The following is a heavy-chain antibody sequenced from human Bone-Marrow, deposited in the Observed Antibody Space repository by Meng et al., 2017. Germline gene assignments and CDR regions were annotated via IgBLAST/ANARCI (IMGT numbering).Heavy chain of an antibody. CDR2: IYWNADK. J-gene: IGHJ6*02. CDR1: GFSLSTSGVG. V-gene: IGHV2-5*01. Sequence: SGPTLVKPTQTLTLTCTFSGFSLSTSGVGVGWIRQPPGKALEWLALIYWNADKRYSPSLKSRLTITKDTSKNQVVLTMTNMDPVDTATYYCAHRGYGSGSYGPYYYYGMDVWGQGTTVTVSS. CDR3: AHRGYGSGSYGPYYYYGMDV. D-gene: IGHD3-10*01.